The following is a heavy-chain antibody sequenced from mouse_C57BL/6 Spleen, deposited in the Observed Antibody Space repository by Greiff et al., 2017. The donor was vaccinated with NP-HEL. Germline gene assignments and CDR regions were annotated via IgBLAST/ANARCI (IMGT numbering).Heavy chain of an antibody. CDR2: ISSGGSYT. CDR3: ARGDQGAY. J-gene: IGHJ3*01. V-gene: IGHV5-6*01. D-gene: IGHD3-2*02. CDR1: GFTFSSYG. Sequence: EVKLVESGGDLVKPGGSLKLSCAASGFTFSSYGMSWVRQTPDKRLEWVATISSGGSYTYYPDSVKGRFTISRDNAKNTLYLQMSSLKSEDTAMYYCARGDQGAYWGQGTLVTVSA.